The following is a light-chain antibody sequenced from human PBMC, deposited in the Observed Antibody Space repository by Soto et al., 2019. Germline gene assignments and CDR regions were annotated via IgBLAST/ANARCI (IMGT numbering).Light chain of an antibody. CDR3: QTYDSSLSGLYV. CDR2: GNT. V-gene: IGLV1-40*01. J-gene: IGLJ1*01. CDR1: SSNIGAGSD. Sequence: QSVLTQPPSISGAPGQRDTISCTGSSSNIGAGSDVHWYHQLPGTAPKLLIYGNTNRPSGVPDRFSGSKSGTSASLAIAGLQPEDEGDYYCQTYDSSLSGLYVFGTGTKGTV.